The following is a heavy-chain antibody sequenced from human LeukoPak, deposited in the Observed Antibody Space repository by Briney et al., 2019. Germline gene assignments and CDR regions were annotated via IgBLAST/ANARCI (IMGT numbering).Heavy chain of an antibody. J-gene: IGHJ4*02. CDR2: INPNSGGT. CDR3: AREGIAVAGTQVDY. CDR1: GYTFTGYY. D-gene: IGHD6-19*01. Sequence: ASVKVSCKASGYTFTGYYMHWVRQAPGQGLEWMGWINPNSGGTNYAQKFQGRVTMTRDTSISTAYMELSRLRSDDTAVYYCAREGIAVAGTQVDYWGQGALVTVSS. V-gene: IGHV1-2*02.